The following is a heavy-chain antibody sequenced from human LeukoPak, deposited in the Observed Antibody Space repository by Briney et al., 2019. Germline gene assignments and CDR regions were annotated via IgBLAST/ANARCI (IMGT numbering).Heavy chain of an antibody. CDR3: ARVSSGQDAFDI. CDR2: SIPIFITA. CDR1: GGTFSSYA. D-gene: IGHD3-22*01. J-gene: IGHJ3*02. V-gene: IGHV1-69*13. Sequence: SSVKVSCKASGGTFSSYAISWVRQAPAQGLEWMGGSIPIFITAIYAQKSQGIVTINGDESTSTAYVEPGSLRSEDTAVYYCARVSSGQDAFDIWGQGTMVTVSS.